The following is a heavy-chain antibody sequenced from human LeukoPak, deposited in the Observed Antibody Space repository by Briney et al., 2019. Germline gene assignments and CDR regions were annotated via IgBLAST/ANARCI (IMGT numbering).Heavy chain of an antibody. J-gene: IGHJ4*02. CDR1: GLTFSSYN. D-gene: IGHD6-13*01. Sequence: GGSLRLSCAVSGLTFSSYNINWVRQAPGKGLEWVSHISSSSTTIYYADSVKGRFTISRDTAKNSVYLQMNSLRAEDTAVYYCAKEKVIAAAGTLAFDYWGQGTLVTVSS. V-gene: IGHV3-48*01. CDR3: AKEKVIAAAGTLAFDY. CDR2: ISSSSTTI.